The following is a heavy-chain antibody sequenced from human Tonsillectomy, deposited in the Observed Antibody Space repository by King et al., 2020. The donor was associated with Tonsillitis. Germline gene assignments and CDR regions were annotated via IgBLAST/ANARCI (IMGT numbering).Heavy chain of an antibody. D-gene: IGHD4-17*01. Sequence: QLQESGPGLVKPSETLSLTCTVSGGSINTYFWSWIRQPPGKGLEWIGYIYYSGSTNYNPPLKSRVTISVDTSKNQFSLKLSSVTAADTAVYYCARDNPHYGDYWVHAFDIWGQGTMVTVSS. CDR3: ARDNPHYGDYWVHAFDI. CDR1: GGSINTYF. V-gene: IGHV4-59*01. CDR2: IYYSGST. J-gene: IGHJ3*02.